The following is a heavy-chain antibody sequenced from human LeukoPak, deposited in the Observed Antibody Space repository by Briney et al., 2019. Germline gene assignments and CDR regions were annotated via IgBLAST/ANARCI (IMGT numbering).Heavy chain of an antibody. CDR2: ISTYNGNA. Sequence: ASVKVSCKASGYTFTSNSISWVRQAPGQGLEWLGWISTYNGNANYVQRLQGRVTMTIDTSTSTVYMELRSLRSDDTAVYYCARVLIPPRGGFDCWGQGTLVTVSS. CDR1: GYTFTSNS. V-gene: IGHV1-18*01. CDR3: ARVLIPPRGGFDC. J-gene: IGHJ5*01. D-gene: IGHD2-21*01.